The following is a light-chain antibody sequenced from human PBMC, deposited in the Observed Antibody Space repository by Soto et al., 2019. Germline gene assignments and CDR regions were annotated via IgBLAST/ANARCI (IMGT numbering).Light chain of an antibody. Sequence: EIVLTQSPATLSSFPGDRVTLSCRASQYINTRLAWYQHRPGQAPRLLIYQTSIRAAGIPARFSASGSGTDFTLTISEVQPEDFPLYCCHQRQSWPRTFGQGTKVDIK. CDR3: HQRQSWPRT. V-gene: IGKV3-11*01. CDR1: QYINTR. CDR2: QTS. J-gene: IGKJ1*01.